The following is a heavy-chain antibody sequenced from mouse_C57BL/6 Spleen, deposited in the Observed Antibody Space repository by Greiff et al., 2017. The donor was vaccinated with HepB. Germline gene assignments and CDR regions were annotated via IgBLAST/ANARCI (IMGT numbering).Heavy chain of an antibody. CDR2: ISSKSNNYAT. V-gene: IGHV10-1*01. CDR3: VGRGDYYSNYDAMDY. CDR1: GFSFNTYA. D-gene: IGHD2-5*01. Sequence: EVLLVESGGGLVQPKGSLKLSCAASGFSFNTYAMNWVRQAPGKGLEWVARISSKSNNYATYYADSVKDRFTISRDNSEGMLYLQMNNLKTEDTAMYYCVGRGDYYSNYDAMDYWGQGTSVTVSS. J-gene: IGHJ4*01.